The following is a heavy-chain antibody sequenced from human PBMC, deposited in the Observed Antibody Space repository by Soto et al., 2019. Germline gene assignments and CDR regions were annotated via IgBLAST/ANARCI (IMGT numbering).Heavy chain of an antibody. CDR1: GFTFSNYW. V-gene: IGHV3-7*04. D-gene: IGHD2-2*01. CDR2: IKPDGSEK. Sequence: PGGSLRLSCAASGFTFSNYWMSWVRQVPGKGLEWVANIKPDGSEKWYVDSVKGRFTISRDNVKNSLYLQMNSLRAEDTAVYYCAREIVVARGASYFDYWGPGTLVTVSS. J-gene: IGHJ4*02. CDR3: AREIVVARGASYFDY.